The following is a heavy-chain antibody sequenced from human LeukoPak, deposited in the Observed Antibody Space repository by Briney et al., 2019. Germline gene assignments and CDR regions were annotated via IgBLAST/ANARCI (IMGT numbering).Heavy chain of an antibody. J-gene: IGHJ4*02. Sequence: GGSLRLSCAASGFTFSSYAMSWVRQAPGKGLEWVSAISGSGGSTYYADSVKGRFTISRDNSKNTLYLQMNSLRAEDTAVYYCAKDSSSVTPGPDIVVVPAAIGFDYWGQGTLVTVSS. D-gene: IGHD2-2*02. CDR2: ISGSGGST. CDR3: AKDSSSVTPGPDIVVVPAAIGFDY. CDR1: GFTFSSYA. V-gene: IGHV3-23*01.